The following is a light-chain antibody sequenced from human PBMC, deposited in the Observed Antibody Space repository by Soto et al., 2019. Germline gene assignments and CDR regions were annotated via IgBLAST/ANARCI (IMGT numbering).Light chain of an antibody. V-gene: IGLV2-11*01. CDR3: CSYAGSFHVV. J-gene: IGLJ2*01. CDR1: SSDVGGYNY. CDR2: DVT. Sequence: QSALTQPRSVSGSPGQSVTISCTGTSSDVGGYNYVSWYQQHPGKAPKLMIHDVTKRPSGVPDRFSGSKSGNTASLTISGLQAEDEADYYCCSYAGSFHVVFGGGTQLTVL.